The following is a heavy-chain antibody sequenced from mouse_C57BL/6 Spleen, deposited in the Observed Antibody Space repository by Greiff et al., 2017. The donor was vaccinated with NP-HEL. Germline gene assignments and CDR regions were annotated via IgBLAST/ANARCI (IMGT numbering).Heavy chain of an antibody. CDR1: GYTFTDYN. D-gene: IGHD2-1*01. V-gene: IGHV1-18*01. Sequence: VQLQQSGPELVKPGASVKIPCKASGYTFTDYNMDWVKQSHGKSLEWIGDINPNNGGTIYNQKFKGKATLTVEKSYSTAYMELRSLTSEDTAVYYCARGGNYGFYAIDYWGQGTSVTVSS. CDR3: ARGGNYGFYAIDY. CDR2: INPNNGGT. J-gene: IGHJ4*01.